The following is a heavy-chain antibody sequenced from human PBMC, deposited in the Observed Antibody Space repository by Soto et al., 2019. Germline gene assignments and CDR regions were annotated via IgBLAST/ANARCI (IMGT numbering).Heavy chain of an antibody. Sequence: QVQLVQSGAEVKKPGSSVKVSCKASGGTFSSYAISWVRQAPGQGLEWMGGIIPIFGTADYAQTFQGRVTITADEXTXTXXMELSSLRSADTAVYYCASHTGSSPEGRYYYGMDVWGQGTTVTVSS. D-gene: IGHD1-26*01. CDR3: ASHTGSSPEGRYYYGMDV. J-gene: IGHJ6*02. CDR1: GGTFSSYA. CDR2: IIPIFGTA. V-gene: IGHV1-69*12.